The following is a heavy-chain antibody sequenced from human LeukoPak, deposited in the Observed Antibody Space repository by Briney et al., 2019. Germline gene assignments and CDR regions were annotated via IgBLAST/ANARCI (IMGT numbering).Heavy chain of an antibody. V-gene: IGHV1-69*06. Sequence: SVKVSCKASGGTFSSYAISWVRQAPGQGLEWMGGIIPIFGTANYAQKFQGRVTITADKSTSTAYMELSSLRSDDTAVYYCARDGEAVAGTGFDYWGQGTLVTVSS. J-gene: IGHJ4*02. CDR1: GGTFSSYA. CDR3: ARDGEAVAGTGFDY. D-gene: IGHD6-19*01. CDR2: IIPIFGTA.